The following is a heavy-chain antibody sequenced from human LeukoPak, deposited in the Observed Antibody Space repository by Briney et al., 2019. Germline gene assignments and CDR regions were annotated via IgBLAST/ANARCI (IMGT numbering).Heavy chain of an antibody. CDR2: INHSGST. CDR3: ARGRKSSYGYLPKTGFDY. J-gene: IGHJ4*02. V-gene: IGHV4-39*07. Sequence: SETLSLTCTVSGGSISSSSYYWSWIRQPPGKGLEWIGEINHSGSTNYNPSLKSRVTISVDTSKNQFSLKLSSVTAADTAVYYCARGRKSSYGYLPKTGFDYWGQGTLVTVSS. D-gene: IGHD5-18*01. CDR1: GGSISSSSYY.